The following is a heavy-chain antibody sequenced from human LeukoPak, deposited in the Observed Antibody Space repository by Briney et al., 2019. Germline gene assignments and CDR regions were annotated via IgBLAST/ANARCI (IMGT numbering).Heavy chain of an antibody. CDR1: GYTFTSYG. J-gene: IGHJ5*02. CDR2: ISAYNGNT. CDR3: ARDENYGSGSYYNL. D-gene: IGHD3-10*01. Sequence: ASVKVSCKASGYTFTSYGIGWVRQAPGQGLEWMGWISAYNGNTNYAQKLQGRVTMTTDTSTSTAYMELRSLRSDDTAVYYCARDENYGSGSYYNLWGQGTLVTVSS. V-gene: IGHV1-18*01.